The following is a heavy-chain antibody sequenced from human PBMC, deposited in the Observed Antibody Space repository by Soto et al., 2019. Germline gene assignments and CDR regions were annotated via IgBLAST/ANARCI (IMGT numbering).Heavy chain of an antibody. Sequence: SETLSLTCAVSGDSISSPNWWSWYRQPPGKGLELIGEMFASGSSNYNPSLNGRVTISLDTSKNHFPLKLTSLAAADTAIYYCAREGFDHRPDYWGKEIPVTVSS. J-gene: IGHJ4*02. CDR2: MFASGSS. V-gene: IGHV4-4*02. CDR1: GDSISSPNW. CDR3: AREGFDHRPDY.